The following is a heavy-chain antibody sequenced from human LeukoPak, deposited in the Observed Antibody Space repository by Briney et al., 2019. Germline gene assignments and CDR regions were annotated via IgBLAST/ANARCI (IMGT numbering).Heavy chain of an antibody. V-gene: IGHV3-30*03. Sequence: PGGSLRLSCAASGFTFSSYGMHWVRQAPGKGLEWVAVISYDGSNKYYADSVKGRFTISRDSSKNPLYLQMNSLRAEDTAVYYCATDKGYYASGFFDNWGQGALVSVSS. CDR2: ISYDGSNK. CDR3: ATDKGYYASGFFDN. J-gene: IGHJ4*02. D-gene: IGHD3-10*01. CDR1: GFTFSSYG.